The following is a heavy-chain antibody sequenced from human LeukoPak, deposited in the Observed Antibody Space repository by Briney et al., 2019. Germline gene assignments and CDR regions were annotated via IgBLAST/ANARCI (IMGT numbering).Heavy chain of an antibody. CDR3: ARGGVGSNSWEAAFGY. D-gene: IGHD6-13*01. V-gene: IGHV4-30-2*01. CDR2: IYHSGST. Sequence: PSETLPLTCAVSGGSISSGGYSWSWIRQPPGKGLEWIGYIYHSGSTYYNPSLKSRVTISVDRSKNQFSLKLSSVTAADTAVYYCARGGVGSNSWEAAFGYWGQGTLLTVSS. CDR1: GGSISSGGYS. J-gene: IGHJ4*02.